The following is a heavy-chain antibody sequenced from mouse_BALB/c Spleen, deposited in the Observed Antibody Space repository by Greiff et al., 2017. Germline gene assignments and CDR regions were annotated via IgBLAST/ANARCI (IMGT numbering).Heavy chain of an antibody. CDR3: ARDGGDYGAMDY. D-gene: IGHD2-13*01. J-gene: IGHJ4*01. Sequence: VQLQQSGAELVRPGVSVKISCKGSGYTFTDYAMHWVKQSHAKSLEWIGVISTYYGDASYNQKFKGKATMTVDKSSSTAYMELARLTSEDSAIYYCARDGGDYGAMDYWGQGTSVTVSS. V-gene: IGHV1S137*01. CDR1: GYTFTDYA. CDR2: ISTYYGDA.